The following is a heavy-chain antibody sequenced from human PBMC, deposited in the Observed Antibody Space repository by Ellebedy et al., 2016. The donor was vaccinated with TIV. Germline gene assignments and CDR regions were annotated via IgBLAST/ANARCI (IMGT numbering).Heavy chain of an antibody. D-gene: IGHD6-6*01. CDR2: ISGSGGST. V-gene: IGHV3-23*01. Sequence: GESLKISXAASGFIFSSYAMGWVRQAPGKGLEWVSIISGSGGSTYYADSVKGRFTISRDKSKNTLYLQMNTLRVEDTALYYCAKGFSYSSSSGIDHWGQGTLVTVSS. J-gene: IGHJ4*02. CDR1: GFIFSSYA. CDR3: AKGFSYSSSSGIDH.